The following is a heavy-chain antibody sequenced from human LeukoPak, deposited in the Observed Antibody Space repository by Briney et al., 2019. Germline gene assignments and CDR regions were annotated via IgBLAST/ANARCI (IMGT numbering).Heavy chain of an antibody. Sequence: SQTLSLTCAVSGGSISSGGYSWSWIRQPPGKGLEWIGYIYHSGSTYYNPSLKSRVTISVDRSKNQFSLKLSSVTAADTAVYYCARAQTYYDILTGYLRLYYFDYWGQGTLVTVSS. CDR3: ARAQTYYDILTGYLRLYYFDY. CDR1: GGSISSGGYS. D-gene: IGHD3-9*01. CDR2: IYHSGST. V-gene: IGHV4-30-2*01. J-gene: IGHJ4*02.